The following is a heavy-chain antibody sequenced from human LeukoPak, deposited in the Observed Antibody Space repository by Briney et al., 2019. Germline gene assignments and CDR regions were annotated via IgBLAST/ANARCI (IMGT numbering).Heavy chain of an antibody. V-gene: IGHV4-4*02. CDR2: VNLQGST. J-gene: IGHJ4*02. Sequence: SGTLSLTCGVSGGSITNTNYWTWVRQPPGKGLEWIGEVNLQGSTNYNPSLMGRVAISVDESENHISLQLTSVTAADTAVYYCAREGGPYRPLDYSGQGTLVTVSS. CDR1: GGSITNTNY. CDR3: AREGGPYRPLDY.